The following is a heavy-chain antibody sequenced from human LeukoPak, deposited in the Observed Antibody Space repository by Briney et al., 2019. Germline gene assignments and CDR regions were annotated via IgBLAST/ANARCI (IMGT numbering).Heavy chain of an antibody. Sequence: PGGSLRLSCTPSGLSFGDYAMSWVRQAPGKGLEWVGFIRSKAYGGTTEYAASVKGRFTISRDDSKSIAYLQMNSLKTEDTAVYYCTRLYSESTSWALDYWGQGTLVTVSS. V-gene: IGHV3-49*04. J-gene: IGHJ4*02. CDR3: TRLYSESTSWALDY. D-gene: IGHD1-26*01. CDR1: GLSFGDYA. CDR2: IRSKAYGGTT.